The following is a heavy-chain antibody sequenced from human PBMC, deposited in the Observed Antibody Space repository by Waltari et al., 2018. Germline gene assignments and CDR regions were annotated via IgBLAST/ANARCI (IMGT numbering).Heavy chain of an antibody. CDR1: GGSFSGYY. CDR3: ARGPLVVPAAMPSGYYYYGMDV. V-gene: IGHV4-34*01. J-gene: IGHJ6*02. D-gene: IGHD2-2*01. CDR2: INHRGST. Sequence: QVQLQQWGAGLLKPSETLSLTCAVYGGSFSGYYWSWIRQPPGTGLEWIGEINHRGSTNYNPSLKSRVTISVDTSKNQFSLKLSSVTAADTAVYYCARGPLVVPAAMPSGYYYYGMDVWGQGTTVTVSS.